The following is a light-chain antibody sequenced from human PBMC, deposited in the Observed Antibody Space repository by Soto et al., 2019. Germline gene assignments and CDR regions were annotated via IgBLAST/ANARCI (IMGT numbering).Light chain of an antibody. J-gene: IGKJ4*01. CDR1: QDMSNY. Sequence: DIPMTQSPSSLSASVGDRGTITCQEIQDMSNYLNWYQQKPGKAPNLLIYDASKLETGVPSRFSGSGSGTDFTFTISSLQPEDIATYYCHQYDNLPPTFGGGTKVEIK. CDR3: HQYDNLPPT. CDR2: DAS. V-gene: IGKV1-33*01.